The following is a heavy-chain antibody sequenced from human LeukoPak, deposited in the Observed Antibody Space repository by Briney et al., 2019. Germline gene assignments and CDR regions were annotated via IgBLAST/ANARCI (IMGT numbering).Heavy chain of an antibody. V-gene: IGHV4-39*07. CDR3: ARRNVGYRSGQLDY. D-gene: IGHD6-19*01. CDR2: IHDSGAS. Sequence: SETLSLTCTVSGGSISSSSYYWGWVRQPPGKGLEWIGIIHDSGASYYNPSLKSRVTISVDTSKNQFSLKLSSVTAADTAVYYCARRNVGYRSGQLDYWGQGTLVTVSS. CDR1: GGSISSSSYY. J-gene: IGHJ4*02.